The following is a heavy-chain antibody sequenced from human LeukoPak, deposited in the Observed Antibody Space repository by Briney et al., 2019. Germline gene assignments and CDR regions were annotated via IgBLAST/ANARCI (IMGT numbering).Heavy chain of an antibody. CDR1: GFTFSSYI. CDR2: ISSSSSYI. Sequence: GGSLRLSCAASGFTFSSYIMNWVRQAPGKGLEWVSSISSSSSYIYYADSVKGRFTISRDNAKNSLYLQMNSLRAEDTALYYCARDGVRAVTFNHYYFLDVWGKGTTVTVSS. CDR3: ARDGVRAVTFNHYYFLDV. V-gene: IGHV3-21*01. D-gene: IGHD3-10*01. J-gene: IGHJ6*03.